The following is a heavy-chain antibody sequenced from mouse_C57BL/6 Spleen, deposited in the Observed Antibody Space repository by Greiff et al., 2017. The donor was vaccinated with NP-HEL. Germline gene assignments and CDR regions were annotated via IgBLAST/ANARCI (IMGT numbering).Heavy chain of an antibody. CDR2: INPYNGGT. Sequence: DVKLQESGPVLVKPGASVKMSCKASGYTFTDYYMNWVKQSHGKSLEWIGVINPYNGGTSYNQKFKGKATLTVDKSSSTAYMELNSLTSEDSAVYYCARSPGDYAMDYWGQGTSVTVSS. CDR1: GYTFTDYY. J-gene: IGHJ4*01. V-gene: IGHV1-19*01. CDR3: ARSPGDYAMDY.